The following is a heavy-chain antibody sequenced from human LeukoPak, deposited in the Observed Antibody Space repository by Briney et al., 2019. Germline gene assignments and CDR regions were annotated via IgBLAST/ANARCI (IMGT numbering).Heavy chain of an antibody. CDR2: ISYDGSNK. CDR1: GFTFSSYA. J-gene: IGHJ4*02. D-gene: IGHD6-6*01. Sequence: GRSLRLSCAASGFTFSSYAMHWVRQAPGKGLEWVAVISYDGSNKYYADSVKGRFTISRDNSKNTLYLQMNSLRAEDTAVYYCARGQYSSSPRFDYWGQGTLLTVSS. V-gene: IGHV3-30-3*01. CDR3: ARGQYSSSPRFDY.